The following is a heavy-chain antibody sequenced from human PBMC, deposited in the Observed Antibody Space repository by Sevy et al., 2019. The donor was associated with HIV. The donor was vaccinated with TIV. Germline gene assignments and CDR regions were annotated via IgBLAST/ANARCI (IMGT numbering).Heavy chain of an antibody. D-gene: IGHD2-8*01. CDR3: TRDMYGFDY. CDR2: VDIVGSGT. Sequence: GGSLRLSCAASGFTFTNYWMHWVRQAPGKGLVWVLRVDIVGSGTNYADSVKGRFTISRDNAKNTVYLQMISLRAEDTAVYYRTRDMYGFDYWGQGALVTVSS. V-gene: IGHV3-74*01. J-gene: IGHJ4*02. CDR1: GFTFTNYW.